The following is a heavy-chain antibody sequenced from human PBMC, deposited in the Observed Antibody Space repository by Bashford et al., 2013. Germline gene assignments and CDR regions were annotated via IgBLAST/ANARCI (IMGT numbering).Heavy chain of an antibody. D-gene: IGHD5-12*01. CDR3: ARAGIVTMIRYYGMDV. Sequence: SVKVSCKASGGTFSNFAISWVRQAPGQGLEWMGGIIPVFETTNYAQKFQGRVTITADESTKTAYMELSNLGSEDTAVYYCARAGIVTMIRYYGMDVWGQGTTVTVSS. J-gene: IGHJ6*02. CDR2: IIPVFETT. CDR1: GGTFSNFA. V-gene: IGHV1-69*13.